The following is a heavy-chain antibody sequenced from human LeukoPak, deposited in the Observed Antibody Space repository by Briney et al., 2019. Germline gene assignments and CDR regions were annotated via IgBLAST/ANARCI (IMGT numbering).Heavy chain of an antibody. CDR1: GGSVSSSSYY. V-gene: IGHV4-39*01. CDR3: ARQLLYYYDTSGYLYYFDY. CDR2: IYYSGST. D-gene: IGHD3-22*01. J-gene: IGHJ4*02. Sequence: RSSETLSLTCSVSGGSVSSSSYYWGWIRQPPGKGLEWIGSIYYSGSTYYNPSLKSRITISVDTSKNQLSLKLSSVTTADTAVYYCARQLLYYYDTSGYLYYFDYWGQGTLVTVSS.